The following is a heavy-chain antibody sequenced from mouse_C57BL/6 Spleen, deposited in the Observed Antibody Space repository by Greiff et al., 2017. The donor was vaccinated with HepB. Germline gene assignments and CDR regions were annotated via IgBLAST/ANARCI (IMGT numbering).Heavy chain of an antibody. J-gene: IGHJ2*01. CDR1: GYSITSGYY. D-gene: IGHD2-4*01. CDR2: ISYDGSN. CDR3: ARDPGLRRFDY. Sequence: EVKLQESGPGLVKPSQSLSLTCSVTGYSITSGYYWNWIRQFPGNKLEWMGYISYDGSNNYNPSLKNRISITRDTSKNQFFLKLNSVTTEDTATYYCARDPGLRRFDYWGQGTTLTVSS. V-gene: IGHV3-6*01.